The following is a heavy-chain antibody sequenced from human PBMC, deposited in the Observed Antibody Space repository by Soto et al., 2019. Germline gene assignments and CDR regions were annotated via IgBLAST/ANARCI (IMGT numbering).Heavy chain of an antibody. CDR2: IYPGDSDT. Sequence: PGESLKISCKGSGYSFTSYWIGWVRQMPGKGLEWMGIIYPGDSDTRYSPSFQGQVTISADKAISTAYLQWTSLKASDRAMYYYARRGLDTERWFDPWGQGTLVTVSS. CDR1: GYSFTSYW. D-gene: IGHD6-19*01. V-gene: IGHV5-51*01. CDR3: ARRGLDTERWFDP. J-gene: IGHJ5*02.